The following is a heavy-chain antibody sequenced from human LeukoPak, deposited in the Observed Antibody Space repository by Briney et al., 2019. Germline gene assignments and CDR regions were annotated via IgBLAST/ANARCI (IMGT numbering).Heavy chain of an antibody. Sequence: GGSLRLSCAASGFTFSSYWMGWVRQAPGKGLEWVANIKQDGSEKYYVDSVKGRLTISRDNAKNSLYLQMNSLRAEDTAVYYCARDEIVATTKANYYYYMDVWGKGTTVTISS. CDR3: ARDEIVATTKANYYYYMDV. CDR1: GFTFSSYW. V-gene: IGHV3-7*01. CDR2: IKQDGSEK. D-gene: IGHD5-12*01. J-gene: IGHJ6*03.